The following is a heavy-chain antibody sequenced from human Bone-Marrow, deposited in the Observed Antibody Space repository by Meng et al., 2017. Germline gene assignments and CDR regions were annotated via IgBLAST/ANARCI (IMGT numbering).Heavy chain of an antibody. Sequence: GGSLRLSCAASGFTFSSYAMSWVRQAPGKGLGWVSAISGSGGSTYYADSVKGRFTISRDNSKNTLYLQMNSLRAEDTAVYYCAKDRATMIVVANFDYWGQGTLVTVSS. CDR1: GFTFSSYA. D-gene: IGHD3-22*01. CDR3: AKDRATMIVVANFDY. J-gene: IGHJ4*02. V-gene: IGHV3-23*01. CDR2: ISGSGGST.